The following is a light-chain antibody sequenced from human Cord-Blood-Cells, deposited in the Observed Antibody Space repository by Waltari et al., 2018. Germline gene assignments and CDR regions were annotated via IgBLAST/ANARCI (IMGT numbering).Light chain of an antibody. J-gene: IGKJ2*01. CDR1: QSVLYSSNNKNY. Sequence: DIVMTQSPDSLAVSLGERATINCQSSQSVLYSSNNKNYLAWYHQKPGQPPKLLLYWASTRESGVPDRFSGSGSGTDFTLTISSLQAEDVAVYYCQQYYSTPYTFGQGTKLEIK. V-gene: IGKV4-1*01. CDR2: WAS. CDR3: QQYYSTPYT.